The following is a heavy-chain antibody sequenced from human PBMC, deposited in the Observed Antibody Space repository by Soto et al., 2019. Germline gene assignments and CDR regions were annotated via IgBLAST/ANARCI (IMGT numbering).Heavy chain of an antibody. CDR1: GFTFSSYA. D-gene: IGHD6-19*01. CDR3: AKDLDSSGWTGISGY. V-gene: IGHV3-23*01. Sequence: GGSLRLSCAASGFTFSSYAMSWVRQAPGKGLEWVSAISGSGGSTYYADSVKGRFTISRDNSKNTLYLQMNSLRAEDTAVYYCAKDLDSSGWTGISGYWGQGTLVTVSS. J-gene: IGHJ4*02. CDR2: ISGSGGST.